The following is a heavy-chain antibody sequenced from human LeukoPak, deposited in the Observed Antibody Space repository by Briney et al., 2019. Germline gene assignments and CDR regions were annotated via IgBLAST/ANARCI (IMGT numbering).Heavy chain of an antibody. CDR1: GGSISSYY. D-gene: IGHD3-3*01. CDR2: ICYSGST. J-gene: IGHJ5*02. Sequence: SETLSLTCTVSGGSISSYYWSWIWQPPGKGLEWIGYICYSGSTNYNPSLKSRVTISVDTSKNQFSLKLSSVTAADTAVYYCARVPTAGDFWSGYYTTEGWFYPWGQGTLVTVSS. CDR3: ARVPTAGDFWSGYYTTEGWFYP. V-gene: IGHV4-59*01.